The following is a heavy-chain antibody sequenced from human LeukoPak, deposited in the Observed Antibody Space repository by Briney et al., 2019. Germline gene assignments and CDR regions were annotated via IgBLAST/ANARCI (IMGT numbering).Heavy chain of an antibody. V-gene: IGHV4-34*01. Sequence: SETLSLTCAVYGGSFSGYYWSWIRQPPGKGLEWIGEINHSGSTNYNPSLKSRVTISVDTSKNQFSLKLSSVTAADTAVYYCARGPGYYFDYWGLGTLVTVSS. CDR3: ARGPGYYFDY. J-gene: IGHJ4*02. CDR2: INHSGST. CDR1: GGSFSGYY.